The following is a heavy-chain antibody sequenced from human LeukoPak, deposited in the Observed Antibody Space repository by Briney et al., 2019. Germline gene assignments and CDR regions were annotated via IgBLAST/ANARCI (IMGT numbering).Heavy chain of an antibody. CDR1: GASMKNNFYS. D-gene: IGHD1-26*01. CDR2: FSNTENP. CDR3: ARELRLSDGTEWAYWYFDL. J-gene: IGHJ2*01. Sequence: SETLSLTCTVSGASMKNNFYSWAWIRQSPGKGLEWIGSFSNTENPDYNPSLRSRVTISGDTSKNQFALKMTSVTAADTAAYYCARELRLSDGTEWAYWYFDLWGPTTLVTVSS. V-gene: IGHV4-39*06.